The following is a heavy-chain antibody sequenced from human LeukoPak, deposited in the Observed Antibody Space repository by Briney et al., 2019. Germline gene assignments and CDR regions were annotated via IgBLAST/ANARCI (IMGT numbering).Heavy chain of an antibody. V-gene: IGHV4-39*07. CDR1: GGSISSSSYY. Sequence: SETLSLTCTVSGGSISSSSYYWGWIRQPPGKGLEWIGSIYYSGSTYYNPSLKSRVTISVDTSKNQFSLKLSSVTAADTAVYYCARDRGDGYNPEGEFDYWGQGTLVTVSS. CDR3: ARDRGDGYNPEGEFDY. D-gene: IGHD5-24*01. CDR2: IYYSGST. J-gene: IGHJ4*02.